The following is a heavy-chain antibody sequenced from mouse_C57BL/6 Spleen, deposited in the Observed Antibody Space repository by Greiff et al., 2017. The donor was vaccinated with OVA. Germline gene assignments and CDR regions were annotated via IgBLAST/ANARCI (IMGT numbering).Heavy chain of an antibody. J-gene: IGHJ4*01. Sequence: EVKLVESGGGLVQPGGSMKLSCVASGFTFSNYWMNWVRQTPEKGLAWVAHISLKSDISATHYAESVKGRFTISRADSKSSVYLQMNNLRAEDTGIYSCTCLYYSNYNYAMDYWGQGTSVTVSA. V-gene: IGHV6-3*01. CDR2: ISLKSDISAT. D-gene: IGHD2-5*01. CDR1: GFTFSNYW. CDR3: TCLYYSNYNYAMDY.